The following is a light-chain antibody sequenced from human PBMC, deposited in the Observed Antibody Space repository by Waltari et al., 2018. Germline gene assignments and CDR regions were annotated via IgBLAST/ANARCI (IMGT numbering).Light chain of an antibody. CDR3: QQHGTSPFT. J-gene: IGKJ2*01. CDR1: QSVSSSY. V-gene: IGKV3-20*01. Sequence: EILLTQSPGTLSLSPGERATLSCRASQSVSSSYLAWYQQKPGQAPRLLIYGASSRATGIPDRISGSGSGTDFTLTLSSLEPEDFAVYYCQQHGTSPFTFGQGTKVEIK. CDR2: GAS.